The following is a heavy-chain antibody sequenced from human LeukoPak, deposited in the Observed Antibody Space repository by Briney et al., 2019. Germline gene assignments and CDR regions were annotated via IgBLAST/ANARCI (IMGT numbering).Heavy chain of an antibody. CDR2: IYSGGST. CDR1: GFTVSSNY. V-gene: IGHV3-53*01. CDR3: ARVGMYNWFYP. D-gene: IGHD1-26*01. J-gene: IGHJ5*02. Sequence: GGSLRLSCAASGFTVSSNYMSWVRQAPGKGLEWVSVIYSGGSTYYADSVKGRFTISRDNSKNTLYLQMNSLRAEDTAVYYCARVGMYNWFYPWGQGTLVTVSS.